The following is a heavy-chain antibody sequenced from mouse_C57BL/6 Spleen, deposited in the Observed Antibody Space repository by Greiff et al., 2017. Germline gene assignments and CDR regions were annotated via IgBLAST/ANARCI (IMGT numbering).Heavy chain of an antibody. J-gene: IGHJ4*01. CDR1: GYTFPDYY. CDR2: LNPNNGGT. D-gene: IGHD2-12*01. V-gene: IGHV1-22*01. CDR3: AGDDRDGVAMDY. Sequence: VQLKESGPELVKPGASVQMSCKASGYTFPDYYMHWVKQSHGKSLEWIGYLNPNNGGTSYNQKFKGKATLTVNKSSSTAYMELRSLTSEDSAVXYCAGDDRDGVAMDYWGHGASVTV.